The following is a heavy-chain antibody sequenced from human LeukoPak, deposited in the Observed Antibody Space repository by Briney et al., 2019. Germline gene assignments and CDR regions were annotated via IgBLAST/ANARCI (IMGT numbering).Heavy chain of an antibody. V-gene: IGHV3-23*01. CDR3: ARDHSNDFWSGSGPLYYMDV. J-gene: IGHJ6*03. Sequence: PGGSLRLSCVASGFIFSSYGMSWVRQAPGKRLEWVSGISGSGGSTYYADSVKGRFTTSRDISKNTLYLQMNSLRGEDTAVYYCARDHSNDFWSGSGPLYYMDVWGKGTTVTVSS. CDR2: ISGSGGST. CDR1: GFIFSSYG. D-gene: IGHD3-3*01.